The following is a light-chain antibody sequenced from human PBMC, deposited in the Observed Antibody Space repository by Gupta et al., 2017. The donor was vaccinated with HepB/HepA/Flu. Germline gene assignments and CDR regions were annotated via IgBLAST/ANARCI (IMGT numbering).Light chain of an antibody. CDR1: HSHVGGHNY. Sequence: QSALTQPASVSGSPGQSITISCTGSHSHVGGHNYVYWYQQHPGKAPKLMIYAVSNRPSGVSNRFSGSKSGNTASLTISGLQAEDEADYYCSSYTSSSTWVFGGGTKLTVL. V-gene: IGLV2-14*01. J-gene: IGLJ3*02. CDR3: SSYTSSSTWV. CDR2: AVS.